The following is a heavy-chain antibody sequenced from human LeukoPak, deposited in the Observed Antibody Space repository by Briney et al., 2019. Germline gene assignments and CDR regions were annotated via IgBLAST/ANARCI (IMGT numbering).Heavy chain of an antibody. CDR1: GFTFSSYE. CDR2: ISSSGSTI. J-gene: IGHJ2*01. V-gene: IGHV3-48*03. CDR3: ARDLGIAAAWYFDL. Sequence: GGSLRLSCAASGFTFSSYEMNWVRQAPGKGLEWVSYISSSGSTIYYADSVKGRFTISRDNAKNSLYLQMNSLRAEDTAVYYCARDLGIAAAWYFDLWGRGTLVTVSS. D-gene: IGHD6-13*01.